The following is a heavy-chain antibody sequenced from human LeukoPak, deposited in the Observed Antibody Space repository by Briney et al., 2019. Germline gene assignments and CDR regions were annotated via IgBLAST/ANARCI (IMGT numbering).Heavy chain of an antibody. V-gene: IGHV3-23*01. CDR2: ISADSYYT. J-gene: IGHJ4*02. CDR3: ANFVDTSMGGNDY. D-gene: IGHD5-18*01. CDR1: GFTFSSYN. Sequence: GGSLRLSCAASGFTFSSYNMNWVRQAPGKGLEWVSAISADSYYTYYADSVQGRFTISRDNSKNTLYLQMNSLRAEDTALYYCANFVDTSMGGNDYWGQGTLVTVSS.